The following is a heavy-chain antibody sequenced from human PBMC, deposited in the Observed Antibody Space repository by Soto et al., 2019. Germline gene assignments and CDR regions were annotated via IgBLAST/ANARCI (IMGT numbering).Heavy chain of an antibody. D-gene: IGHD3-16*01. Sequence: GGSLRLSCAASGFTFSSYAMHWVRQAPGKGLEWVAVISYDGSNKYYADSVKGRFTISRDNSKNALYLQMNSLRAEDTAVYYCARDWVYYRMDVWGQGTTVTVSS. CDR2: ISYDGSNK. CDR1: GFTFSSYA. V-gene: IGHV3-30-3*01. CDR3: ARDWVYYRMDV. J-gene: IGHJ6*02.